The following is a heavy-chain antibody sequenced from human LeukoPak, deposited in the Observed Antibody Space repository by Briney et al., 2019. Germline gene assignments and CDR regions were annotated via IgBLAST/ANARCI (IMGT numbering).Heavy chain of an antibody. CDR1: GYTFTSYG. Sequence: ASVKVSCKASGYTFTSYGISWVRQAPGQGLEWMGWISAYNGNTNYAQKLQGRVTMTTDTSTSTAYMELRSLRSDDTAVYYCARHGLIVVVPAAPFDYWGQGTLVTVSS. V-gene: IGHV1-18*01. D-gene: IGHD2-2*01. J-gene: IGHJ4*02. CDR2: ISAYNGNT. CDR3: ARHGLIVVVPAAPFDY.